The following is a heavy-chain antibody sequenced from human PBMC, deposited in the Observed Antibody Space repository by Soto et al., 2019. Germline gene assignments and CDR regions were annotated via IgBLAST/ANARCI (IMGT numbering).Heavy chain of an antibody. CDR3: ARDGDDNYPPDPYDY. J-gene: IGHJ4*02. Sequence: GGSLRLSCEASGFTFVNFVMTWVRQAPGKGLEWVSSISQNGDTTHYAESVKGRFTISRDNSKNTVHLQLTGLRVEDTAVYYCARDGDDNYPPDPYDYWGQGTQVTVSS. CDR2: ISQNGDTT. D-gene: IGHD7-27*01. CDR1: GFTFVNFV. V-gene: IGHV3-23*01.